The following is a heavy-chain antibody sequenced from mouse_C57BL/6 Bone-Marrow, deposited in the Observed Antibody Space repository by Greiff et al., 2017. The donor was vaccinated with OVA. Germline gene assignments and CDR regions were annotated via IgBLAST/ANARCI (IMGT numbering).Heavy chain of an antibody. D-gene: IGHD2-3*01. CDR3: AEDGYYWFAY. J-gene: IGHJ3*01. CDR1: GFTFSDYG. Sequence: EVQLQESGGGLVKPGGSLKLSCAASGFTFSDYGMHWVRQAPEKGLEWVAYISSGSSTIYYADTVKGRFTISRDNAKNTLFLQMTSLRSEDTAMYYCAEDGYYWFAYWGQGTLVTVSA. V-gene: IGHV5-17*01. CDR2: ISSGSSTI.